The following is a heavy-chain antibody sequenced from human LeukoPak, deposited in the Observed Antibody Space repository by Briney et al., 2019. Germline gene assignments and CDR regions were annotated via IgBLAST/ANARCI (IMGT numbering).Heavy chain of an antibody. CDR1: GDSFSSHY. Sequence: PSETLSLTCTVSGDSFSSHYWTWIRQPPGKGLEWIGYISYIGSTNYNPSLKSRVTISIDTSKNQFSLKLTSVTAEDTAVYYCARDLVTVTKGFDIWGQGTMVSVSS. CDR2: ISYIGST. CDR3: ARDLVTVTKGFDI. D-gene: IGHD4-17*01. V-gene: IGHV4-59*11. J-gene: IGHJ3*02.